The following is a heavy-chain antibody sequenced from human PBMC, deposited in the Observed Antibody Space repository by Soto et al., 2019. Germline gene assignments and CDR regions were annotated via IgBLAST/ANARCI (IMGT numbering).Heavy chain of an antibody. D-gene: IGHD4-17*01. CDR1: GGSISSDNYY. CDR2: IYYSGST. V-gene: IGHV4-61*01. CDR3: ARGYWAVTTSWFDP. Sequence: SETLSLTCTVSGGSISSDNYYWGWLRQAPGKGLEWIGYIYYSGSTTYNPSLKSRVTISVDTSKNQFSLKLSSVTAADTAVYYCARGYWAVTTSWFDPWGEGTLVTVSS. J-gene: IGHJ5*02.